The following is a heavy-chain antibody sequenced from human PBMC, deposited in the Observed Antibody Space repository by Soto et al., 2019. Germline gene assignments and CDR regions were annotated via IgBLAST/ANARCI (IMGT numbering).Heavy chain of an antibody. Sequence: SETLSLTCTVSGGSSSSYYWSWIRQPPGKGLEWIGYIYYSGSTNYNPSLKSRVTISVDTSKNQFSLTVTSVTAEDTAVYYCAKDLTGPQYSTSWYEFDLWGQGTLVTVSS. V-gene: IGHV4-59*12. CDR2: IYYSGST. J-gene: IGHJ5*02. D-gene: IGHD6-13*01. CDR1: GGSSSSYY. CDR3: AKDLTGPQYSTSWYEFDL.